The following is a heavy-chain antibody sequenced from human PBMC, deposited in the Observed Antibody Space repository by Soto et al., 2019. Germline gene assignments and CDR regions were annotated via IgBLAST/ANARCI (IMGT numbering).Heavy chain of an antibody. D-gene: IGHD3-3*01. CDR1: GYTFTSYG. V-gene: IGHV1-18*01. Sequence: QVQLVQSGAEVKKPGASVKVSCKASGYTFTSYGISWVRQAPGQGLEWMGWISAYNGNTNYAQKFQGRVTMTTDTSTSTAHMELRSLRSDDTAVDYCARGRITIFGVVRGVDYWGQGTLVTASS. CDR2: ISAYNGNT. J-gene: IGHJ4*02. CDR3: ARGRITIFGVVRGVDY.